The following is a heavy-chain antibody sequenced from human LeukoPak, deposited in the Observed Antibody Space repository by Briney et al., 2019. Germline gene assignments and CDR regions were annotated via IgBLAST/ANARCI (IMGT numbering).Heavy chain of an antibody. CDR1: GYSISRGNH. Sequence: SETLSLTCTVSGYSISRGNHWGWIRQPPGKGLEWIGSIYHSGSTYYNPSLKSRVTISVDTSKNQFSLKLTSVTAADTAVYYCARVGDYGDYAFDYWGQGTLVTVSS. CDR2: IYHSGST. D-gene: IGHD4-17*01. J-gene: IGHJ4*02. CDR3: ARVGDYGDYAFDY. V-gene: IGHV4-38-2*02.